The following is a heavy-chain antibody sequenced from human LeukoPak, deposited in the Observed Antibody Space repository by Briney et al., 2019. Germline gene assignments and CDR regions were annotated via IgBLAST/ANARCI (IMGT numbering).Heavy chain of an antibody. V-gene: IGHV4-4*07. CDR1: GVSFSSYY. J-gene: IGHJ6*03. CDR3: ARDGYVGQFSSSSYYYHYMDV. Sequence: PSETLSLTCTVSGVSFSSYYWSWIRQPAGKGLEWIGRIYTTGSTNYNPSLKSRLTISVDTSKNQFSLRLRSVTAADTAVYYSARDGYVGQFSSSSYYYHYMDVWGKGTTVTVS. D-gene: IGHD6-6*01. CDR2: IYTTGST.